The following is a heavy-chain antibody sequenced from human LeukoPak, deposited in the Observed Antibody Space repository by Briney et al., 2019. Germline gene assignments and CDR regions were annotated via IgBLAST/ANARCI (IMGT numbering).Heavy chain of an antibody. CDR1: GFTFSSFG. V-gene: IGHV3-33*01. CDR2: TWSDGSEY. CDR3: ARDRGYCRGGRCYSNYFDL. J-gene: IGHJ4*02. Sequence: GSLRLSCAASGFTFSSFGMHWVRQAPGRGLEWVALTWSDGSEYFYPDSVKGRFTISRDNSKNTVYLQMNSLRAEDTAVYFCARDRGYCRGGRCYSNYFDLWGQGTLVTVSS. D-gene: IGHD2-15*01.